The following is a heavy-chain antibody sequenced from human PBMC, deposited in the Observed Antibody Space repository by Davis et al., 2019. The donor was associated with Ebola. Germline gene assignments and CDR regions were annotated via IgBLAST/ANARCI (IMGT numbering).Heavy chain of an antibody. V-gene: IGHV3-30*04. CDR3: ARVGSTTGSYYYDYGMDV. D-gene: IGHD1-14*01. CDR2: ISYDGSNK. J-gene: IGHJ6*02. CDR1: GFTFTTYP. Sequence: AGSLRLSCAASGFTFTTYPMPWVRQAPGKGLEWVAVISYDGSNKYYADSVKGRFSISRDNAKNSLYLQMNSLRDEDTAVYYCARVGSTTGSYYYDYGMDVWGQGTTVTVSS.